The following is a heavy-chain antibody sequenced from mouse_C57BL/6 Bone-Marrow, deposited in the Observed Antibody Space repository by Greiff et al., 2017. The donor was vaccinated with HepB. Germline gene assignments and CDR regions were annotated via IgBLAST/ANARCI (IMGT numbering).Heavy chain of an antibody. D-gene: IGHD1-1*01. CDR2: INPYNGGT. V-gene: IGHV1-19*01. CDR3: ARETVVATNFDY. CDR1: GYTFTDYY. Sequence: VQLQQSGPVLVKPGASVKMSCKASGYTFTDYYMNWVKQSHGKSLEWIGVINPYNGGTSYNQKFKGKATLTVDKSSSTAYMELNSLTSEDSAVYYCARETVVATNFDYWGQGTTLTVSS. J-gene: IGHJ2*01.